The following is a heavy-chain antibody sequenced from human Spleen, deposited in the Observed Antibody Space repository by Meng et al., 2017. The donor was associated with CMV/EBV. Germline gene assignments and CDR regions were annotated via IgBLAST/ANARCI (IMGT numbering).Heavy chain of an antibody. D-gene: IGHD6-6*01. J-gene: IGHJ6*02. V-gene: IGHV1-8*01. CDR2: INPNSGNT. CDR3: ASQILHSRSSHFPYYYAMDV. Sequence: VKVSCKTSGYPFTSLDVNWVRQATGQGLEWMGWINPNSGNTGYAQKFQGRVTMTRNTAISTTYMELSSLRSEDTAVYYCASQILHSRSSHFPYYYAMDVWGQGTTVTVSS. CDR1: GYPFTSLD.